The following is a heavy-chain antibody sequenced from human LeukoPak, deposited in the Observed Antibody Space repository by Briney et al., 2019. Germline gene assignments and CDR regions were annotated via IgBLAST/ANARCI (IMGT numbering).Heavy chain of an antibody. V-gene: IGHV1-69*04. Sequence: ASVKVSCKASGGTFSSYAISWVRQAPGQGLEWMGRIIPILGIANYAQKFQGRVTITADKSTSTAYMELSSLRSEDTAVYYCARISGSACSSTSCYSPLFDPWGQGTLVTVSS. CDR2: IIPILGIA. CDR1: GGTFSSYA. CDR3: ARISGSACSSTSCYSPLFDP. D-gene: IGHD2-2*02. J-gene: IGHJ5*02.